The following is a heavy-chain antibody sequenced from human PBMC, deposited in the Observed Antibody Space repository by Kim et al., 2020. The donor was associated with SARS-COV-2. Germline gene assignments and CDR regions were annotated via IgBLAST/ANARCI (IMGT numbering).Heavy chain of an antibody. CDR2: VSYSGVA. CDR1: GGSTTDYH. J-gene: IGHJ2*01. V-gene: IGHV4-39*07. CDR3: ARGPRPSWLWYFAL. D-gene: IGHD5-12*01. Sequence: SETLSLTCTVSGGSTTDYHWGWIRQSPGKRLEWIGTVSYSGVAYYNPSLKSRVTISLDTSKTEVSLKMTSLTAADTAVFYCARGPRPSWLWYFALWGRG.